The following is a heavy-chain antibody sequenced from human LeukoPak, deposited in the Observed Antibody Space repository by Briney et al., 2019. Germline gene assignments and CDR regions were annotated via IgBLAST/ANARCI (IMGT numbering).Heavy chain of an antibody. J-gene: IGHJ3*02. V-gene: IGHV3-9*01. D-gene: IGHD5-24*01. CDR3: AKEVVKMATITWNAFDI. CDR1: GFTFDDYA. CDR2: ISWNSGSI. Sequence: GGPLRPSCAASGFTFDDYAMHWVRQAPGKGLEWVSGISWNSGSIGYADSVKGRFTISRDNAKNSLYLQMDSLRAEDTALYYCAKEVVKMATITWNAFDIWGQGTMVTVSS.